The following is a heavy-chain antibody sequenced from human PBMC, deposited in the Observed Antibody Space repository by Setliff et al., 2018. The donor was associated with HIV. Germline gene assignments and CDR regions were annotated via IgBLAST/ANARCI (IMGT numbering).Heavy chain of an antibody. D-gene: IGHD2-21*02. CDR1: GFTFSDYF. CDR3: ARSNCGGDCDAFDI. J-gene: IGHJ3*02. CDR2: ISSSSSYI. V-gene: IGHV3-21*01. Sequence: GGSLRFSCEASGFTFSDYFMTWIRQAPGKGLEWVSSISSSSSYIYYADSVKGRFTISRDNAKNSLYLQMNSLRAEDTAVYYCARSNCGGDCDAFDIWGQGTMVTVSS.